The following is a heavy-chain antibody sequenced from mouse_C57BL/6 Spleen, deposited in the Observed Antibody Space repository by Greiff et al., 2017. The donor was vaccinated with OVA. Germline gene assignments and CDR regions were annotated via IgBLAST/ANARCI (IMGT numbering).Heavy chain of an antibody. V-gene: IGHV5-4*01. CDR2: ISDGGSYT. CDR3: ARDGDDYDLGNAMDY. CDR1: GFTFSSYA. Sequence: EVNVVESGGGLVKPGGSLKLSCAASGFTFSSYAMSWVRQTPEKRLEWVATISDGGSYTYYPDNVKGRFTISRDNAKNNLYLQMSHLKSEDTAMYYCARDGDDYDLGNAMDYWGQGTSVTVSS. D-gene: IGHD2-4*01. J-gene: IGHJ4*01.